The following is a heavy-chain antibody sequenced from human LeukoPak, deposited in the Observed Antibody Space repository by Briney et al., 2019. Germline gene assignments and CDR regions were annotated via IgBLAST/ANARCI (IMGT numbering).Heavy chain of an antibody. CDR3: ARGHLYASGSHNWFDA. CDR1: GFSFSTYA. Sequence: RGSLRLSCTASGFSFSTYALHWVRLAPGKGPEWVAAISYDGSIKYYADSVRGRLTVSRDNSKNTLYLEINSLRTEDTAVFYCARGHLYASGSHNWFDAWGQGTLVTVSS. V-gene: IGHV3-30-3*01. J-gene: IGHJ5*02. CDR2: ISYDGSIK. D-gene: IGHD3-22*01.